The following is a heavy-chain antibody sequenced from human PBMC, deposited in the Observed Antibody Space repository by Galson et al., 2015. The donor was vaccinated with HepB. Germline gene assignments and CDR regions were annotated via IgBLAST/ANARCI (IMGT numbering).Heavy chain of an antibody. J-gene: IGHJ3*02. CDR1: GFTFTNYV. CDR3: ARDREGFSFYNTLHI. CDR2: MSSNGNNE. Sequence: SLRLSCAASGFTFTNYVMHWVRQAPDRGLEWVALMSSNGNNEYYADSVKARFTISRDNSRNTLYLQMNSLRPEDAAVYYCARDREGFSFYNTLHIWGHGTMAPPSS. D-gene: IGHD2/OR15-2a*01. V-gene: IGHV3-30-3*01.